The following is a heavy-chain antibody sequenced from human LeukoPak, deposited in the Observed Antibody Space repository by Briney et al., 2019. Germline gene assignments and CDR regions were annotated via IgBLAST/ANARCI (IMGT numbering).Heavy chain of an antibody. J-gene: IGHJ4*02. CDR2: IYYSGST. CDR3: ARHKGGWGYFDY. V-gene: IGHV4-59*08. Sequence: PSETLSLTCTVSGGSISSYYWSWIRQPPGKGLEWIGYIYYSGSTNYNPSLKSRVTISVDTSKNQFSLKLSSVTAADAAVYYCARHKGGWGYFDYWGQGTLVTVSS. CDR1: GGSISSYY. D-gene: IGHD6-19*01.